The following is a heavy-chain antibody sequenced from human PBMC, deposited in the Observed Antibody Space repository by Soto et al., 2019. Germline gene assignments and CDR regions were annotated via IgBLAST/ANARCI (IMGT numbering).Heavy chain of an antibody. V-gene: IGHV3-23*01. CDR2: ISAGAETT. J-gene: IGHJ4*02. CDR3: VRDAAYTTTWDHVY. D-gene: IGHD3-16*01. Sequence: GGSLRLSCAVSGFTFSSYAMSWVRQAPGKGLEWVSTISAGAETTYYADSVKGRFTISRDNSKSTLYLQMSGLGAADTAVYSCVRDAAYTTTWDHVYWGQGALVNVS. CDR1: GFTFSSYA.